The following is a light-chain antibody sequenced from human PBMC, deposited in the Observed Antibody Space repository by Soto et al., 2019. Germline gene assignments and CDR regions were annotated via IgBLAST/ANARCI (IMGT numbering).Light chain of an antibody. Sequence: DIVLTQSPDSLAVSLGERATINCKSSQTVLYSTNNKNSLAWYQQKPGQPPKLLFYWASTRESGVPARFSGSGSGTDFTLTIGSLQAEDVAVYYCQQYNNWPPFTFGPGTKVDIK. CDR3: QQYNNWPPFT. CDR2: WAS. CDR1: QTVLYSTNNKNS. J-gene: IGKJ3*01. V-gene: IGKV4-1*01.